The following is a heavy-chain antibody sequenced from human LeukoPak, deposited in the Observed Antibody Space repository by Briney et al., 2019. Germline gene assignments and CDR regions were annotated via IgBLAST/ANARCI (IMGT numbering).Heavy chain of an antibody. Sequence: GGSLRLSCAASGFIFSGSAIHWVRQASGKGLEWVGRIRGKVYSYETTYAASVKGRFAISRIDSNNTAYLQMNSLNTDDTAVYYCTTMSTAEGFDYWGQGTLVTVSS. CDR3: TTMSTAEGFDY. D-gene: IGHD1-14*01. J-gene: IGHJ4*02. CDR1: GFIFSGSA. V-gene: IGHV3-73*01. CDR2: IRGKVYSYET.